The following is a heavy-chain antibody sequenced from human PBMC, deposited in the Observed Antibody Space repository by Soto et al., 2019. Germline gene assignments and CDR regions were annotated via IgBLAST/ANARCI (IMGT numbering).Heavy chain of an antibody. J-gene: IGHJ4*02. CDR3: ARDLAVGLVDY. V-gene: IGHV1-18*01. CDR1: GYTFTSYG. CDR2: ISAYNGKT. D-gene: IGHD6-19*01. Sequence: QVQLVQSGAEVKKPGASVKVSGKASGYTFTSYGISWVRQAPGQGLEWMGWISAYNGKTNNAQRLQGRVTMTTDTATSTAYMELRSLRADDTAVYYCARDLAVGLVDYWGQGTLVTVSS.